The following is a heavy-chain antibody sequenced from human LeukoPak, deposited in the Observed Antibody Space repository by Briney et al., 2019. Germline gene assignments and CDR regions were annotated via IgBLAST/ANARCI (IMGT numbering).Heavy chain of an antibody. CDR2: INPNSGGT. Sequence: ASVKVSCKASGYTFTGYYMHWVRQAPGQGGEWMGWINPNSGGTNYAQKFQGRVTMTRDTSISTAYMELSRLRSDDAAVYYCARVGYYDSSGFDAFDIWGQGTMVTVSS. CDR3: ARVGYYDSSGFDAFDI. CDR1: GYTFTGYY. J-gene: IGHJ3*02. D-gene: IGHD3-22*01. V-gene: IGHV1-2*02.